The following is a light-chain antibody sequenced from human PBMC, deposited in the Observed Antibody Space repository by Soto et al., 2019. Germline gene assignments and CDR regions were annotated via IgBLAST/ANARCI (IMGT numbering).Light chain of an antibody. V-gene: IGKV3-15*01. CDR1: QSVSSN. J-gene: IGKJ4*01. CDR2: GAS. CDR3: QQYNYWPLT. Sequence: EIVMTQSPATLSVSPGERATLSCRASQSVSSNLAWYQQKPGQAPRLLIYGASTRATGIPARFSGSGSGTEFTLTISSLQSEDFAVYHCQQYNYWPLTFGGGTKGDIK.